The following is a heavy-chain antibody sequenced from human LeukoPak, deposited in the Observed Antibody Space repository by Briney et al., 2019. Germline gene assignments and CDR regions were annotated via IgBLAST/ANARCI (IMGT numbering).Heavy chain of an antibody. Sequence: GGSLRLSCAASGFTFSDYYMSWIRQAPGKGLEWVSYISGSGSTIYYADSVKGRFTISRDNAKNSLYLQMNSLRAEDTAVYYCARHLAYCGGDCSRPGDYWGQGTLVTVSS. V-gene: IGHV3-11*01. CDR3: ARHLAYCGGDCSRPGDY. D-gene: IGHD2-21*02. CDR2: ISGSGSTI. CDR1: GFTFSDYY. J-gene: IGHJ4*02.